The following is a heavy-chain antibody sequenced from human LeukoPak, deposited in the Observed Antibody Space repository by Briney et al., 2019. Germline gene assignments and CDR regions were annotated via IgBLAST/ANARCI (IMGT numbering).Heavy chain of an antibody. J-gene: IGHJ5*02. CDR3: ARDQRYCSGGSCYPGWFDP. V-gene: IGHV1-2*02. D-gene: IGHD2-15*01. CDR2: INPSGGT. CDR1: GGTFSSYL. Sequence: GASVKVSCKASGGTFSSYLISWVRQAPGQGLEWMGWINPSGGTNYAQKFQGRVTMTRDTSISTAYMELSRLRSDDTAVYYCARDQRYCSGGSCYPGWFDPWGQGTLVTVSS.